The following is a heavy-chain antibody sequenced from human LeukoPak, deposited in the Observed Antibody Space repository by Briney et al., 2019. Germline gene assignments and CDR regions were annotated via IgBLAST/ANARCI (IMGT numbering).Heavy chain of an antibody. J-gene: IGHJ4*02. CDR3: ARGGSRANPHSL. CDR1: DGSISPYY. CDR2: IYHSGST. D-gene: IGHD2-2*01. V-gene: IGHV4-59*01. Sequence: SETLSLTCTVADGSISPYYWSWIRQPPGKGLEWLGYIYHSGSTTYNPSLKSRVTISLDTSKNQISLNLSSVTAADTAVYFCARGGSRANPHSLWGQGTLVTVSS.